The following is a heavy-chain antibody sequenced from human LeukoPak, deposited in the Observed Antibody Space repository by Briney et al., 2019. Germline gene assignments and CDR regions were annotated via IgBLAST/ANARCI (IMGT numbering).Heavy chain of an antibody. CDR1: GFTFRSHG. J-gene: IGHJ4*02. Sequence: GGSLRLSWAASGFTFRSHGMYWVRQAPAKGVEWVPVISYDGRNKEYGDSVKGRFTISRDNSKNTLYVQMNSLRAEDTAVYYCAREMTTHFDYWGQGTLVTVSS. CDR2: ISYDGRNK. V-gene: IGHV3-30*03. D-gene: IGHD4-11*01. CDR3: AREMTTHFDY.